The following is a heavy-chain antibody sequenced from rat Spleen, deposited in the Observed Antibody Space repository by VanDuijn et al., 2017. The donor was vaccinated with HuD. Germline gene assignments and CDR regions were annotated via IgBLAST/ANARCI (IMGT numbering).Heavy chain of an antibody. CDR2: TVYDGTTT. CDR1: GFTFSDYA. D-gene: IGHD1-12*01. Sequence: EVQLVESGGGLVQPGNSLKLSCAASGFTFSDYAMAWVRQSPKKGLEWVATTVYDGTTTYYRDSVRGRFTISRDNAQNTLYLQMNNLRSEDTATYYCSREDASYGGLMDAWGQGASVTVSS. V-gene: IGHV5-17*01. CDR3: SREDASYGGLMDA. J-gene: IGHJ4*01.